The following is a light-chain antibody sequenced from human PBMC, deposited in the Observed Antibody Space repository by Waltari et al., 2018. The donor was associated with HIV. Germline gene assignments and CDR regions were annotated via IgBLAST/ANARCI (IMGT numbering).Light chain of an antibody. CDR1: DIALGLYTF. CDR2: DVD. CDR3: ASFTDDNTVI. V-gene: IGLV2-14*03. J-gene: IGLJ2*01. Sequence: AVTQPASVSGLPGQSTTLSCTVSDIALGLYTFVSWYQQHPDNPPRLLLHDVDSRASGVSDRFSGSMSGNTASLTISGLRAEDEGHYYCASFTDDNTVIFGGGTEVTVL.